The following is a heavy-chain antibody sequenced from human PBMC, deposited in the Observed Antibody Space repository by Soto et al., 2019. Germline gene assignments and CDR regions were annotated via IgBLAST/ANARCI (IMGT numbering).Heavy chain of an antibody. V-gene: IGHV4-31*03. J-gene: IGHJ6*02. D-gene: IGHD3-22*01. CDR2: IYYSGST. Sequence: PSETLSLTCTVSGGSISSGGYYWSWIRQHPGKGLEWIGYIYYSGSTYYNTSLKSRVTISVDTSKNQLSLKLSSVTAADTAVYYFAISDSSGYYGLYYYYYGMDVWGQGTTVTVSS. CDR3: AISDSSGYYGLYYYYYGMDV. CDR1: GGSISSGGYY.